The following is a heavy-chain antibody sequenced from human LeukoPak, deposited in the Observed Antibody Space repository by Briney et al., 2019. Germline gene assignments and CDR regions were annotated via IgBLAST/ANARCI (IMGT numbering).Heavy chain of an antibody. CDR1: GFTFSSYA. Sequence: GGSLRLSCAASGFTFSSYAMSWVRHAPGKGLVWVTRINTDGSTTSYADSVEGRFTISRDNAKNTLYLQMNSLRAEDTAVYYCARVSTGKYYFDSWGQGTLVTVSS. CDR3: ARVSTGKYYFDS. CDR2: INTDGSTT. J-gene: IGHJ4*02. D-gene: IGHD2-8*02. V-gene: IGHV3-74*01.